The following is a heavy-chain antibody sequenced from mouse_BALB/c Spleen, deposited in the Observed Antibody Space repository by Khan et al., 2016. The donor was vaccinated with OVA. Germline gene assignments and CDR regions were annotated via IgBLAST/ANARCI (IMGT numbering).Heavy chain of an antibody. V-gene: IGHV2-2*02. CDR2: IWSGGTT. D-gene: IGHD2-4*01. J-gene: IGHJ3*01. CDR3: ARNYDYDEGLAY. CDR1: GFSLTTYG. Sequence: QVQLKQSGPGLVQPSQSLSITCTVSGFSLTTYGVHWVRQSPGKGLEWLGVIWSGGTTDYSAAFISRLSITKDNSKSQVFFNMNSLQANDTAIYYCARNYDYDEGLAYWGQGTLVPVSA.